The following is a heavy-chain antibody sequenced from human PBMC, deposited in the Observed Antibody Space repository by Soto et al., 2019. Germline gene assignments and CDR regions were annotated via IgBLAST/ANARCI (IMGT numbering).Heavy chain of an antibody. CDR1: GYTFTSYY. Sequence: QVQLVQSGAEVKKPGASVRFSCKASGYTFTSYYMHWVRQAPGQGLEWMGVINPSGGSTNYAQKLQGSVTMTRDTSTSKVYMELSSLRSEDTAVYFCSGGTFAFRSGYLLNWGQETLFTVSS. J-gene: IGHJ4*02. D-gene: IGHD3-3*01. CDR2: INPSGGST. CDR3: SGGTFAFRSGYLLN. V-gene: IGHV1-46*03.